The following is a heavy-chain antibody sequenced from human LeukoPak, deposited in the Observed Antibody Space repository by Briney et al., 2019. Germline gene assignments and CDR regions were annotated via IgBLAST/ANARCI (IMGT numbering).Heavy chain of an antibody. CDR1: GGSISSSSYY. V-gene: IGHV4-39*07. Sequence: SETLSLTCTVSGGSISSSSYYWGWVRQPPGKGLEWIGSIYYSGSTYYNPSLKRRVTISVDTSKNQFSLKLSSVTAADTAVYYCARDGDYGIVVGNWFDPWGQGTLVTVSS. D-gene: IGHD2-2*01. J-gene: IGHJ5*02. CDR3: ARDGDYGIVVGNWFDP. CDR2: IYYSGST.